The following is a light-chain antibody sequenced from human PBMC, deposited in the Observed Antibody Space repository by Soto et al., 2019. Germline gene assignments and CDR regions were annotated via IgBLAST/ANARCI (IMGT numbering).Light chain of an antibody. CDR1: NIDSKS. CDR3: QVWDNNSDHVV. V-gene: IGLV3-21*04. J-gene: IGLJ2*01. CDR2: YDS. Sequence: SYELTQPPSVSVAPGKTARITCGGDNIDSKSVHWYQQRPGQAPVLVIYYDSDRPSGIPERFSGSNSGNTATLTISRVEAWDEADYYCQVWDNNSDHVVFGGGTKLTVL.